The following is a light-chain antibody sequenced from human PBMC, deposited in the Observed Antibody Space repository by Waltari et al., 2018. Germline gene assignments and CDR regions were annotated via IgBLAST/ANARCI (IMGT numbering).Light chain of an antibody. Sequence: QSALTQPASVSGSPRQSVTIFCAGTSIDVGGYNSVSWYQEHPGQAPRVIIYDVRDRPSGVSDRFSGSKSGNTASLTISGLQAEDEADYYCSSQSSNDVVLFGGGTKLTVL. CDR1: SIDVGGYNS. J-gene: IGLJ2*01. CDR2: DVR. CDR3: SSQSSNDVVL. V-gene: IGLV2-14*01.